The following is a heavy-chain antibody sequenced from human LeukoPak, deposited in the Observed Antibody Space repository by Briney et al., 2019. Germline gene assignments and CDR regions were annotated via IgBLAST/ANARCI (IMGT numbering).Heavy chain of an antibody. Sequence: PGGTLRLSCTASGFAFSSFAMSWVRQAPGKGLEWVSSVSVGGGGTYYADSVKGRFTISRDNSKNTLYLQMNSLRAEDTAVYYCARDPKPGIAVAGTGFDYWGQGTLVTVSS. D-gene: IGHD6-19*01. CDR2: VSVGGGGT. CDR1: GFAFSSFA. CDR3: ARDPKPGIAVAGTGFDY. V-gene: IGHV3-23*01. J-gene: IGHJ4*02.